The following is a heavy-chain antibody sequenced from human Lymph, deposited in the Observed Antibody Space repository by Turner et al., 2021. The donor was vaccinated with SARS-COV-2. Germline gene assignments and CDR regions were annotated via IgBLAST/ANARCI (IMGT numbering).Heavy chain of an antibody. V-gene: IGHV3-30-3*01. J-gene: IGHJ6*02. CDR1: GFTFSSYA. D-gene: IGHD6-6*01. Sequence: QVPLVESGGGVVQPGRSLRLSCAASGFTFSSYAMYWVRQAPGKGLEWVAVISYDGLNKYYADSVKGRLTISRDNSKNTLYLQMNSLRAEDTAVYYCARDFEQLVQFDYYGMDVWGQGTTVTVSS. CDR2: ISYDGLNK. CDR3: ARDFEQLVQFDYYGMDV.